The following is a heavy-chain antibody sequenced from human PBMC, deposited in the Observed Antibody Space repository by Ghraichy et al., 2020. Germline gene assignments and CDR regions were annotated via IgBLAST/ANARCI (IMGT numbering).Heavy chain of an antibody. V-gene: IGHV3-48*02. Sequence: GGSLRLSCEASGFPFSSYNMHWVRQAPGKGLEEISYISVSTTTIYYADPVKGRFTIPRANAKNSLYLQRQSLREEDMAVYYCATSRGSLDYWGLGTLVTVS. CDR3: ATSRGSLDY. CDR2: ISVSTTTI. CDR1: GFPFSSYN. D-gene: IGHD2-15*01. J-gene: IGHJ4*02.